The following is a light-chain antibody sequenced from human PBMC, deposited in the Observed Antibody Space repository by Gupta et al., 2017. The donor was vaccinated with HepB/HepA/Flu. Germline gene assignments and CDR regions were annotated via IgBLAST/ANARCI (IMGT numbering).Light chain of an antibody. CDR2: KAS. V-gene: IGKV1-5*03. J-gene: IGKJ1*01. CDR3: QQDNSYTWT. CDR1: QSISSW. Sequence: DIQMTQSPSTLSASVGDRVTITCRASQSISSWLAWYQQKPGKAPNLLIHKASSLESGVPSRFSGSGSGTEFTLTISRLQPDDFATYYCQQDNSYTWTFGQGTKVEV.